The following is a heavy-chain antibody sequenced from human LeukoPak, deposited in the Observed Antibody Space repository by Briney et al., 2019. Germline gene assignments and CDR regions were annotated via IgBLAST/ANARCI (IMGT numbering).Heavy chain of an antibody. CDR2: MNPNSGNT. V-gene: IGHV1-8*01. J-gene: IGHJ3*02. CDR3: ARGGGITIFGVVIINAFGI. Sequence: ASVKVSCKASGYTFTSYDINWVRQAPGQGLEWMGWMNPNSGNTGYAHKFQGRVTMTRNTSISTAYMELSSLRSEDTAVYYCARGGGITIFGVVIINAFGIWGQGTMVTVSS. D-gene: IGHD3-3*01. CDR1: GYTFTSYD.